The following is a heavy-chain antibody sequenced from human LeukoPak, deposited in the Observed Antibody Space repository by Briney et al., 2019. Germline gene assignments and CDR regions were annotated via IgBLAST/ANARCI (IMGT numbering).Heavy chain of an antibody. V-gene: IGHV1-69*10. D-gene: IGHD3-22*01. J-gene: IGHJ5*02. CDR1: GGTFSSYA. CDR2: IIPIFGIA. CDR3: ARGNNDSSGYKSNWFDP. Sequence: GASVKVSCKASGGTFSSYAISWGRQAPGQGLEWMGGIIPIFGIANYAQKFQGRVTITADKSTSTAYMELSSLRSEDTAVYYCARGNNDSSGYKSNWFDPWGQGTLVTVSS.